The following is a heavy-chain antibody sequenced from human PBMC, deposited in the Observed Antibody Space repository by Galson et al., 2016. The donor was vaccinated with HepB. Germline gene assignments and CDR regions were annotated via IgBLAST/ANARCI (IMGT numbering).Heavy chain of an antibody. CDR1: GFTFGSYA. Sequence: SLRLSCAGSGFTFGSYAMNWVRQAPGKGLEWVSTISGSGVGTYYADSVKGRFIVSRDNSKNTLYLLMTSLTAEDTAVYYCAKDRTPLVWLEMEPDDALDIWGQGTMVTVSS. CDR2: ISGSGVGT. D-gene: IGHD5-24*01. J-gene: IGHJ3*02. CDR3: AKDRTPLVWLEMEPDDALDI. V-gene: IGHV3-23*01.